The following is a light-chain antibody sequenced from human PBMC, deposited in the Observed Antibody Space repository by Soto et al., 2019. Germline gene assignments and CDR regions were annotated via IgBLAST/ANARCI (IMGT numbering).Light chain of an antibody. CDR3: QQGNSFPLT. CDR1: QCISSW. CDR2: AAS. Sequence: QMTQSPSSVSPALGDRATMTFRSSQCISSWLAWYQQKPGKAPKLLIYAASSLQSGVPSRFSGNASGTEFTLTISSLQPEDFATYFCQQGNSFPLTFGGGTKVYIK. J-gene: IGKJ4*01. V-gene: IGKV1D-12*01.